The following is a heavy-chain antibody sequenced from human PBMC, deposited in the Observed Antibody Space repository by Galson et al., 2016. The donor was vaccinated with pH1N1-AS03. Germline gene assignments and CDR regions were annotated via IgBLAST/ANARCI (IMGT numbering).Heavy chain of an antibody. CDR1: GDSVSSNSAA. V-gene: IGHV6-1*01. Sequence: CAISGDSVSSNSAAWNWIRQSPSRGLEWLGRTYYRSKWYNDYAVSVKSRITIHPDTSKNQFSLQLNSVTPEDTAVYYCSRGHYSSSFYWFDPWGQGTLVTVSS. J-gene: IGHJ5*02. CDR2: TYYRSKWYN. CDR3: SRGHYSSSFYWFDP. D-gene: IGHD6-6*01.